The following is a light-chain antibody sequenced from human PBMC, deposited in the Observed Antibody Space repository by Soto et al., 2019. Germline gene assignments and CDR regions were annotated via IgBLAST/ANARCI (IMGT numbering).Light chain of an antibody. CDR2: DTS. Sequence: EVVLTQSPATLSLSPGERDILSCRASQSVEKYLVWYQQKPGQAPRLLIYDTSNRATGIPARFSGSGSETDFTLTISSLEPADFAVYSCQQRKHWPPLTFGGGTKVELK. V-gene: IGKV3-11*01. J-gene: IGKJ4*01. CDR3: QQRKHWPPLT. CDR1: QSVEKY.